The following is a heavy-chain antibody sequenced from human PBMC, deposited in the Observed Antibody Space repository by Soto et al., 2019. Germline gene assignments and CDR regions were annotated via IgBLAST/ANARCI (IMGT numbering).Heavy chain of an antibody. Sequence: QVQLVQSGAEVKKPGASVKVSCKASGYTFTSYAMHWVRQAPGQRLEWMGWINVVNGNTKYSQKFQGRVTITRDTSASTAYMERSSLSSEDTAVYYCARETYSSGWYTYFDYWGQGTLVTVSS. CDR2: INVVNGNT. CDR3: ARETYSSGWYTYFDY. CDR1: GYTFTSYA. J-gene: IGHJ4*02. D-gene: IGHD6-19*01. V-gene: IGHV1-3*01.